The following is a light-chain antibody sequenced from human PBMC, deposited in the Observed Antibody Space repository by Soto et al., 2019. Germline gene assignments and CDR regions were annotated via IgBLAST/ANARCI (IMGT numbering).Light chain of an antibody. Sequence: EIVMTQSPATLSVSPGERVTLSCRASQSVNSNLAWYQQKPGQAPRLLIYGASTRATGIPAMISGSGSGTEFTLTISSLQSEDFAVYFCQQYNNWAPGTFGQGTKLQIK. CDR1: QSVNSN. V-gene: IGKV3-15*01. CDR2: GAS. J-gene: IGKJ2*02. CDR3: QQYNNWAPGT.